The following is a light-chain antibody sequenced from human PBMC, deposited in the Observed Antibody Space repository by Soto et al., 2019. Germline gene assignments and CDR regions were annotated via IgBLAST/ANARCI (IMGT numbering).Light chain of an antibody. J-gene: IGLJ2*01. CDR1: SGSIASNY. V-gene: IGLV6-57*02. CDR3: QSYDSTDVV. Sequence: NFMLTQPHSVSESPGKTVTISCTGSSGSIASNYVQWYQQRPGSAPTTVIYEDNQRPSGVPDRFSGSIDSSSNSASLTISGLKTDDEADYCCQSYDSTDVVFGGGTKVTVL. CDR2: EDN.